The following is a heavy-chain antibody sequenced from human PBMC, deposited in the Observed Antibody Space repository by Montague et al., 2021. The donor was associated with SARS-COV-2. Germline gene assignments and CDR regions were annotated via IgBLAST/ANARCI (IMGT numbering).Heavy chain of an antibody. D-gene: IGHD3-22*01. CDR3: AKSRGIRYDSSGYYYPLDY. Sequence: SLRLSCAASGFTFSSYAMSWVRQAPGKGLEWVSVMYSGGSSTYYADSVKGRFTISRDNSKNTPYLQMNSLRAEDTAVYYCAKSRGIRYDSSGYYYPLDYWGQGTLVTVSS. J-gene: IGHJ4*02. V-gene: IGHV3-23*03. CDR2: MYSGGSST. CDR1: GFTFSSYA.